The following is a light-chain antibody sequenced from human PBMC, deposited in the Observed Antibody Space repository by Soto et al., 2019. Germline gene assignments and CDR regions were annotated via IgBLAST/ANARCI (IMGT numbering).Light chain of an antibody. V-gene: IGKV3-20*01. CDR1: QSVSSSS. Sequence: EIVLTQSPGTLSLSPGERATLSCRASQSVSSSSLAWYQHKLDQAPRLLLHGASSRATGIPDGFSGSRSGTDFPTTISILEHDDFAVYSCQQYSSSPRTFGQGTTVEVK. J-gene: IGKJ1*01. CDR2: GAS. CDR3: QQYSSSPRT.